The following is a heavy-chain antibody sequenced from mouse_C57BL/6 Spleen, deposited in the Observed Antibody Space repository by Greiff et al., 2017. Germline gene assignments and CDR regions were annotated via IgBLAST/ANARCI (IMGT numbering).Heavy chain of an antibody. D-gene: IGHD1-1*01. J-gene: IGHJ2*01. CDR1: GYSFTDYN. CDR3: ARRYYGSSSYYFDY. V-gene: IGHV1-39*01. Sequence: EVKLQQSGPELVKPGASVKISCKASGYSFTDYNMNWVKQSNGKSLEWIGVINPNYGTTSYNQKFKGKATLTVDQSSSTAYMQLNSLTSEDSAVYYCARRYYGSSSYYFDYWGQGTTLTVSS. CDR2: INPNYGTT.